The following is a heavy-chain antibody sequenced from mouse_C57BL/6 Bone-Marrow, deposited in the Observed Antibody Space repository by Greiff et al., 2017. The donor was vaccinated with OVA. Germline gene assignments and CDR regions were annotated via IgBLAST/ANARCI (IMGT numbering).Heavy chain of an antibody. CDR2: ISSGGSYT. V-gene: IGHV5-6*01. Sequence: EVQLVESGGDLVKPGGSLKLSCAASGFTFSSYGMSWVRQTPDKRLEWVATISSGGSYTYYPDSVKGRFTISRDKAKNTLYLQMSSLKSEDTAMYYCARQLRYFDYWGQGTTLTVSS. D-gene: IGHD3-2*02. CDR3: ARQLRYFDY. J-gene: IGHJ2*01. CDR1: GFTFSSYG.